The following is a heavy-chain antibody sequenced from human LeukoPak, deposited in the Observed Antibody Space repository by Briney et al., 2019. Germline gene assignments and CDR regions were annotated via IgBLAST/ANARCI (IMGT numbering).Heavy chain of an antibody. CDR3: ARILGDFWSGYYLAFDY. D-gene: IGHD3-3*01. CDR1: GGSISSGGYY. CDR2: IYYSGST. Sequence: PSQTLSLTCTVSGGSISSGGYYWSWIRQHPGKGLEWIGYIYYSGSTNYNPSLKSRVTISVDTSKNQFSLKLSSVTAADTAVYYCARILGDFWSGYYLAFDYWGQGTLVTVSS. J-gene: IGHJ4*02. V-gene: IGHV4-31*03.